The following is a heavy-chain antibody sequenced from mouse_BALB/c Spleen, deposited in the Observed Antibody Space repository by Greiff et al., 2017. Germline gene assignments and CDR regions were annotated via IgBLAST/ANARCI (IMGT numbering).Heavy chain of an antibody. D-gene: IGHD2-4*01. V-gene: IGHV1-14*01. CDR2: INPYNDGT. Sequence: EVKLVESGPELVKPGASVKMSCKASGYTFTSYVMHWVKQKPGQGLEWIGYINPYNDGTKYNEKFKGKATLTSDKSSSTAYMELSSLTSEDSAVYYCARGYYDYPYYAMDYWGQGASVTVSS. J-gene: IGHJ4*01. CDR1: GYTFTSYV. CDR3: ARGYYDYPYYAMDY.